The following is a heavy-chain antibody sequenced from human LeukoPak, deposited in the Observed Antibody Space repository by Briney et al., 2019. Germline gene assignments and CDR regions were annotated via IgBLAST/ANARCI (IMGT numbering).Heavy chain of an antibody. D-gene: IGHD5-12*01. V-gene: IGHV4-30-4*01. CDR3: ARGSNGGYDPAPFDY. J-gene: IGHJ4*02. Sequence: SETLSLTCTVSGGSITSGDYYWSWIRQPPGKGLEWIGYIYYSGSTYYTPSLKSRVTISVDTSKNQFSLKLSSVTAADTAVYYCARGSNGGYDPAPFDYWGQGTLVTVSS. CDR1: GGSITSGDYY. CDR2: IYYSGST.